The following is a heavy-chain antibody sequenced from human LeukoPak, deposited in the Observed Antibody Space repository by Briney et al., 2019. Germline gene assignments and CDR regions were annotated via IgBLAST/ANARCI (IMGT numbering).Heavy chain of an antibody. CDR3: ARGTYYYDSSGYYYLDY. CDR1: GGSISSGDYY. Sequence: SETLSLTCTVSGGSISSGDYYWSWIRQPPGKGLEWIGYIYYSGSTNYNPSLKSRVTISVDTSKNQFSLKLSSVTAADTAVYYCARGTYYYDSSGYYYLDYWGQGTLVTVSS. CDR2: IYYSGST. J-gene: IGHJ4*02. D-gene: IGHD3-22*01. V-gene: IGHV4-61*08.